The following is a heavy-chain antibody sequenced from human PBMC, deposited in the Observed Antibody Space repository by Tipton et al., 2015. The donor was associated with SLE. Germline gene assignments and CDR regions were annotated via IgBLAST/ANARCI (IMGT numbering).Heavy chain of an antibody. D-gene: IGHD3-22*01. J-gene: IGHJ6*03. V-gene: IGHV4-59*11. CDR2: IYYSGST. CDR3: ASKDYYDSSGYSRYYYMDV. CDR1: GGSISSHY. Sequence: TLSLTCTVSGGSISSHYWSWIRQPPGKGLEWIGYIYYSGSTNYNPSLKSRVTISVDTSKNQFSLKLSSVTAADTAVYYCASKDYYDSSGYSRYYYMDVWGKGTTVTVSS.